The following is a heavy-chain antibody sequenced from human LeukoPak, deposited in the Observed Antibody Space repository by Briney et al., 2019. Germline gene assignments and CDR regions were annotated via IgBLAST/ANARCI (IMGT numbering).Heavy chain of an antibody. CDR1: GYTFTGYY. Sequence: ASVKVSCKASGYTFTGYYIHWVRQAPGQGLEWMGWINPNSGGTNYAQKFQGRVTMTRDTSISTAYMELSRLRSDDTAVYYCARDRGDYYGSGSYLGWFDPWGQGTLVTVSS. CDR2: INPNSGGT. V-gene: IGHV1-2*02. J-gene: IGHJ5*02. CDR3: ARDRGDYYGSGSYLGWFDP. D-gene: IGHD3-10*01.